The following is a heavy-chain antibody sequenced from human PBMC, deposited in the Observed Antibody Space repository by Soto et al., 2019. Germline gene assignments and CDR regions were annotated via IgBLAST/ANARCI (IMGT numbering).Heavy chain of an antibody. CDR1: GDTLSESS. CDR2: IDPEDGER. Sequence: QVQLVQSGAEVKKPGASVKVSCKVSGDTLSESSIQWLRQAPGKGIEWVGGIDPEDGERIHAQKFQGRLNLAEDKSTDTAYMELSSLRSEDTALYYCVRGGHLRDAYDIWGQGTMVTVSS. V-gene: IGHV1-24*01. CDR3: VRGGHLRDAYDI. J-gene: IGHJ3*02.